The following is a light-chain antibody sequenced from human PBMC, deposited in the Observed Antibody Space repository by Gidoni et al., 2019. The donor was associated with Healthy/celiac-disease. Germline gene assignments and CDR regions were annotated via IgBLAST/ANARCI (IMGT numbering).Light chain of an antibody. V-gene: IGLV1-44*01. CDR3: AAWDDSLNVHVV. Sequence: QSVLTQPPSASGTPGQRVTIPCSGSSSNIGSNTVTWYQQLPGPAPKLLIYSNNQRPSGVPDRFSGSKSGTSASLAISGLQSEDEADYYCAAWDDSLNVHVVFGGGTKLTVL. CDR2: SNN. CDR1: SSNIGSNT. J-gene: IGLJ2*01.